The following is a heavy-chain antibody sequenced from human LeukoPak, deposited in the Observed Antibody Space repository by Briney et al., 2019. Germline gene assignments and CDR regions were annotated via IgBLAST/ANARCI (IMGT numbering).Heavy chain of an antibody. D-gene: IGHD3-10*01. J-gene: IGHJ4*02. V-gene: IGHV4-59*12. Sequence: SETLSLTCTVSGGSISDYFWSWIRQPPGKGLEWVGYVFYNGSTNYNPSLKSRVTISVDTSKNQFSLKLSSVTAADTAVYYCARGQYGSGSYNYWGQGTLVTVSS. CDR1: GGSISDYF. CDR2: VFYNGST. CDR3: ARGQYGSGSYNY.